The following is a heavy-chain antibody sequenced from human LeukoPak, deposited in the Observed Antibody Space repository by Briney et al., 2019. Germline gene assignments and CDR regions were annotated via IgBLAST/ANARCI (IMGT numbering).Heavy chain of an antibody. J-gene: IGHJ4*02. V-gene: IGHV4-34*01. Sequence: PSETLSLTCAVYGGSFSGYYWSWIRQPPGKGLEWIGEINHSGSTNYNPSLKSRVTISVDKSKNQFSLKLSSVTAADTAVYYCARDRAYSSGWSSPAYFDYWGQGTLVTVSS. CDR2: INHSGST. CDR1: GGSFSGYY. CDR3: ARDRAYSSGWSSPAYFDY. D-gene: IGHD6-19*01.